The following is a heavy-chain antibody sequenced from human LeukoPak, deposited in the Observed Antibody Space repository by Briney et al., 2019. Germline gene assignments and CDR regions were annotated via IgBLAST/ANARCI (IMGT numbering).Heavy chain of an antibody. D-gene: IGHD6-13*01. CDR2: IRSKANSYAT. V-gene: IGHV3-73*01. CDR1: GFTFSGSA. Sequence: GGSLRLSCAASGFTFSGSAMHWVRQASGKGLEWVGRIRSKANSYATTYAASVKGRFTISRDNAKNSLYLQMNSLRAEDTAVYYCARTSKLGYFDYWGQGTLVTVSS. CDR3: ARTSKLGYFDY. J-gene: IGHJ4*02.